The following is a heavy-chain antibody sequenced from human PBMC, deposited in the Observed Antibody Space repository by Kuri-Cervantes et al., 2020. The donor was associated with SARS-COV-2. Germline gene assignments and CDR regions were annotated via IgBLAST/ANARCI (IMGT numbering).Heavy chain of an antibody. V-gene: IGHV4-59*08. D-gene: IGHD3-10*01. CDR1: GGSISSYY. J-gene: IGHJ5*02. Sequence: SETLSLTCTVSGGSISSYYWSWIRQPPGKGLEWIGYIYYSGSTNYNPSLKSRVTISADTSKNQFSLKLSSVTAADTAVYYCARLGLLWFRESQTGWFDPWGQGTLVTVSS. CDR2: IYYSGST. CDR3: ARLGLLWFRESQTGWFDP.